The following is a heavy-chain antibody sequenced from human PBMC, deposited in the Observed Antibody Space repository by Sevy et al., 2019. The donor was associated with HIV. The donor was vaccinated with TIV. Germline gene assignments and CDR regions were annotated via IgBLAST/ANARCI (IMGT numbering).Heavy chain of an antibody. CDR3: ARHVDMTTLIGGLYYFDS. J-gene: IGHJ4*02. Sequence: GESLKISCKASGYKFTTYWIGWVRQMPGKGLEWMGMIYPRDSDTRYSPSFQGQVTISADTSINTAYLQWSSLKASDTAMYFCARHVDMTTLIGGLYYFDSWGQGTLVTVFS. D-gene: IGHD4-4*01. CDR2: IYPRDSDT. V-gene: IGHV5-51*01. CDR1: GYKFTTYW.